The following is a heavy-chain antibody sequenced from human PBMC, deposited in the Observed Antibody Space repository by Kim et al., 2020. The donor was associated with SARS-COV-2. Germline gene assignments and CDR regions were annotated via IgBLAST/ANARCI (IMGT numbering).Heavy chain of an antibody. V-gene: IGHV4-59*01. CDR1: GGSISSYY. D-gene: IGHD4-17*01. CDR3: ARVPYYGDYGLGYYYYYGMDV. J-gene: IGHJ6*02. CDR2: IYYSGST. Sequence: SETLSLTCTVSGGSISSYYWSWIRQPPGKGLEWIGYIYYSGSTNYNPSLKSRVTISVDTSKNQFSLKLSSVTAADTAVYYCARVPYYGDYGLGYYYYYGMDVWGQGTTVTVSS.